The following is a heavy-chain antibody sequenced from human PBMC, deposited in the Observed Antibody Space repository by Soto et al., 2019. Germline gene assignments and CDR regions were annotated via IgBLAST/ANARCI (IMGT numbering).Heavy chain of an antibody. CDR2: INHSGST. D-gene: IGHD3-10*01. V-gene: IGHV4-34*01. Sequence: PSETLSLTCAVYGGSFSGYYWSWIRQPPGKGLEWIGEINHSGSTNYNPSLKSRVTISVDTSKNQFSLKLSSVTAADTAVYYCARQANYGSGSSWDWGQGTLVTVSS. J-gene: IGHJ4*02. CDR3: ARQANYGSGSSWD. CDR1: GGSFSGYY.